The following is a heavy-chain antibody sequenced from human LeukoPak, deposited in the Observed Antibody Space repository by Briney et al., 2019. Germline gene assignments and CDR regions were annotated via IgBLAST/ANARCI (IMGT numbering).Heavy chain of an antibody. V-gene: IGHV3-53*01. CDR3: AREGFRVFDFDI. Sequence: PGGSLRLSCAASGFTVSSKYMSWVRQAPGKGLEWVSVIHGGATTYYADSVKGRFTISTDNSKNTLYLQMNSLRAEDTAVYYCAREGFRVFDFDIWGQGTMVTVSS. CDR1: GFTVSSKY. D-gene: IGHD2-8*01. CDR2: IHGGATT. J-gene: IGHJ3*02.